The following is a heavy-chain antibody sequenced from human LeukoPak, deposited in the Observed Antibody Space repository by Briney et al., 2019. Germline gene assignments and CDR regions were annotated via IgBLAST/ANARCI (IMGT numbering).Heavy chain of an antibody. J-gene: IGHJ5*02. V-gene: IGHV1-46*01. Sequence: ASVKVSCKASGYTFASYFIHWVRQAPGQGPEWVGIVHPSGGSTSYAEKFQGRVTMTSDTSTSTVYMELSSLRSEDTAVYYCAREVQDILTVYPFLDPWGQGTPVTVSS. CDR1: GYTFASYF. D-gene: IGHD3-9*01. CDR2: VHPSGGST. CDR3: AREVQDILTVYPFLDP.